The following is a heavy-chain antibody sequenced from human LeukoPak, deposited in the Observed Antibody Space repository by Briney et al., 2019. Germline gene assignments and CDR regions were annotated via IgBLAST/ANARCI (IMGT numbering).Heavy chain of an antibody. J-gene: IGHJ6*02. CDR3: ARLSSPFGSHYYYYGMDV. CDR1: GGTFSSYA. V-gene: IGHV1-69*01. CDR2: IIPIFGTA. Sequence: ASVTVSCKASGGTFSSYAISWVRQAPGQGLEWMGGIIPIFGTANYAQKFQGRVTITADESTSTAYMELSSLRSEDTAVYYCARLSSPFGSHYYYYGMDVWGQGTTVTVSS. D-gene: IGHD3-16*01.